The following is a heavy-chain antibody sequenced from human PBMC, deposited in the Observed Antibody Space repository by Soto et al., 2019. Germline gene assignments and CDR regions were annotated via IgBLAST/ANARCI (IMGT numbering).Heavy chain of an antibody. Sequence: GGSMRLSCATSGFTFSNFDMHWVRQVPGKGLEWVSAIGAARDPYYLGSVKGRCTISRENAKNSVYLQMNDLRAGDSAVYYCARAYTGRLPRRADYYYAMDVLGQGTTVTVS. J-gene: IGHJ6*02. CDR2: IGAARDP. CDR3: ARAYTGRLPRRADYYYAMDV. D-gene: IGHD2-2*02. V-gene: IGHV3-13*05. CDR1: GFTFSNFD.